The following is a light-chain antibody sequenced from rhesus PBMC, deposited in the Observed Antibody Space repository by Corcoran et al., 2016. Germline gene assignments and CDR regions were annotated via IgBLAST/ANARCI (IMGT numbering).Light chain of an antibody. CDR2: ADT. J-gene: IGLJ1*01. CDR3: QVWDSRHKYI. Sequence: SYELTQPPSVSAASGQTARITCGGDNVGDVNVNWYQQKPTQAPVLVIYADTKRPSGIPERFSGSKAGNTAALTITSLEAGDEADYHCQVWDSRHKYIFGGGTRLTV. CDR1: NVGDVN. V-gene: IGLV3-25*02.